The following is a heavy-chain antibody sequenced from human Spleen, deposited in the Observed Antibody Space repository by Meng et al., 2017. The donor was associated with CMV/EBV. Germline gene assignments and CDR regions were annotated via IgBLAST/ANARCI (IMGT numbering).Heavy chain of an antibody. J-gene: IGHJ4*02. CDR3: ARDWGYCSTTRCYPRFYFAY. V-gene: IGHV4-59*01. CDR1: GCSISNYY. Sequence: SETLSLTCTVSGCSISNYYWSWIRQPPGKGLEWIGYIFYTGSTNYSPSLKSRVTISADTSKSQFSLKLTSVTAADTAVYYCARDWGYCSTTRCYPRFYFAYWGQGALVTVSS. D-gene: IGHD2-2*01. CDR2: IFYTGST.